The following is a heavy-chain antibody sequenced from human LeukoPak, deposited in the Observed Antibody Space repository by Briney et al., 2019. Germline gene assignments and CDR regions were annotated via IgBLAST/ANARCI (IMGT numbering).Heavy chain of an antibody. D-gene: IGHD6-19*01. Sequence: ASVKVSCKASGYTFTGYYMHWVRQAPGQGLEWMGWISAYNGNTNYAQKLQGRVTMTTDTSTSTAYMELRSLRSDDTAVYYCARAAVAGTWPFDYWGQGTLVTVSS. CDR3: ARAAVAGTWPFDY. CDR2: ISAYNGNT. J-gene: IGHJ4*02. CDR1: GYTFTGYY. V-gene: IGHV1-18*04.